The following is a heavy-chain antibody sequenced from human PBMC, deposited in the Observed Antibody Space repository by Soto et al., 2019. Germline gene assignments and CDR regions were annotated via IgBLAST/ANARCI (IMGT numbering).Heavy chain of an antibody. Sequence: SETLSLTCTVSGGSISSSSYYWGWIRQPPGKGLEWIGSIYYSGSTYYNPSLKSRVTISVDTSKNQFSLKLSSVTAADTAVYYCARREGSSWYNWFDPWGQGTLVTVSS. D-gene: IGHD6-13*01. CDR3: ARREGSSWYNWFDP. V-gene: IGHV4-39*01. J-gene: IGHJ5*02. CDR2: IYYSGST. CDR1: GGSISSSSYY.